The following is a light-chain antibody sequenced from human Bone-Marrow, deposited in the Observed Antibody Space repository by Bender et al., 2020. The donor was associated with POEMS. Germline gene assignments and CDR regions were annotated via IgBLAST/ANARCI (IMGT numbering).Light chain of an antibody. Sequence: QSDLTQPASVSGSPGHSITISCTGTSSDIGSYNYVSWYQQHPDKAPKVMIYDVTNRPSGVSNRFSGSKSGNTASLAISDIQSEDEGDYYCSSWDDSLSGWVFGGGTKLTVL. CDR1: SSDIGSYNY. CDR3: SSWDDSLSGWV. V-gene: IGLV2-14*03. CDR2: DVT. J-gene: IGLJ3*02.